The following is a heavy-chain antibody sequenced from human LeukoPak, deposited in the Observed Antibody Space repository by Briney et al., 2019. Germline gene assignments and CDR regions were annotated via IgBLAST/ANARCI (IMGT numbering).Heavy chain of an antibody. CDR2: ISGSGGST. J-gene: IGHJ3*02. Sequence: PGGSLRLSCAASGFTFSSYAMSWVGQAPGKGLEWVSAISGSGGSTYYADSVKGRFTISRDNSKNTLYLQMNSLRAEDTAVYYCAKDKLVVVITTFGAFDIWGQGTMVTVSS. CDR1: GFTFSSYA. V-gene: IGHV3-23*01. D-gene: IGHD3-22*01. CDR3: AKDKLVVVITTFGAFDI.